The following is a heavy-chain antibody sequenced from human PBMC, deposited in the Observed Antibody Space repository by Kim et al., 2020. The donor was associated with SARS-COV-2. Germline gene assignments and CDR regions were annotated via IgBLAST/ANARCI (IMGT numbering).Heavy chain of an antibody. CDR3: AKDTYVLLWFGELGGAFDI. CDR1: GFTFDDYA. V-gene: IGHV3-9*01. J-gene: IGHJ3*02. CDR2: ISWNSGSI. D-gene: IGHD3-10*01. Sequence: GGSLRLSCAASGFTFDDYAMHWVRQAPGKGLEWVSGISWNSGSIGYADSVKGRFTISRDNAKNSLYLQMNSLRAEDTALYYCAKDTYVLLWFGELGGAFDIWGQGTMVTVSS.